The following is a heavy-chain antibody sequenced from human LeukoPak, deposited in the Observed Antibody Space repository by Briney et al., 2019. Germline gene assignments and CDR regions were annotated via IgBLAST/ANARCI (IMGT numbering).Heavy chain of an antibody. CDR3: ARVRVSVYYGSGSYPYYFDY. CDR1: GFTFSSYG. Sequence: GGSLRLSCAASGFTFSSYGMHWVRQAPGKGLEWVAFIRYDGSNKYYADSVKGRFTISRDNSKNTLYLQMNSLRAEDTALYYCARVRVSVYYGSGSYPYYFDYWGQGTLVTVSS. J-gene: IGHJ4*02. D-gene: IGHD3-10*01. V-gene: IGHV3-30*02. CDR2: IRYDGSNK.